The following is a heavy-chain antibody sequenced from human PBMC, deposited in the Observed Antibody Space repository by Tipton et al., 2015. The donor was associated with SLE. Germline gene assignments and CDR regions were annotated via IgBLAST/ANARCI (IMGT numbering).Heavy chain of an antibody. J-gene: IGHJ4*02. CDR3: ARGSVVADDF. CDR1: GGSMSSYY. Sequence: TLSLTCTVSGGSMSSYYWSWIRQPAGKGLEWIGRINTSGTTNYHPSLKSRVTISVDTSKNQLSLKLTSVTAADTAVYYCARGSVVADDFWGQGTLVTVSS. CDR2: INTSGTT. D-gene: IGHD2-15*01. V-gene: IGHV4-4*07.